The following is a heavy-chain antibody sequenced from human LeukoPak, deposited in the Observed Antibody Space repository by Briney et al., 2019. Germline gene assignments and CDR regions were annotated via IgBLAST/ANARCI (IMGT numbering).Heavy chain of an antibody. CDR3: ARLKAPAGYYYYGLDV. V-gene: IGHV5-51*01. CDR2: IYVGDSDT. CDR1: GYSFSSYW. Sequence: GESLKTSCKGSGYSFSSYWIGWVRQMPGKGLEWMGIIYVGDSDTRYSPSFQGQVTISADKSISTAYLQWSSLKASDTAIYYCARLKAPAGYYYYGLDVWGQGTTVTVSS. J-gene: IGHJ6*02. D-gene: IGHD6-13*01.